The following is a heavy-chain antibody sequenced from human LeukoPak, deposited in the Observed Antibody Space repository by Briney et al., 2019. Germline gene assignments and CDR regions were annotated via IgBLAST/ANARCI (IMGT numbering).Heavy chain of an antibody. Sequence: SETLSLTCTVSGGSISSYYWSWIRQPPGKGLGWLGYINYRGGAFHNPSLKSRVTISIDTSKNQFSLKVRSVTAADTAVYYCARGEPDIVVVMGAQHYWYFDLWGRGTLVTVSP. CDR2: INYRGGA. J-gene: IGHJ2*01. CDR1: GGSISSYY. D-gene: IGHD2-2*01. CDR3: ARGEPDIVVVMGAQHYWYFDL. V-gene: IGHV4-30-4*08.